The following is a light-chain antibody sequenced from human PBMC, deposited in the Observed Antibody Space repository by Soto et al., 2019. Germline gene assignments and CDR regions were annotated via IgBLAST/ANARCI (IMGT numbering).Light chain of an antibody. J-gene: IGLJ3*02. CDR1: NSNLGAGYD. CDR3: QAYDDSLTAFV. V-gene: IGLV1-40*01. CDR2: GNR. Sequence: QAVVTQPPSVPGAPGQRVTISCTGNNSNLGAGYDVHWYQQLPGAAPKLVIFGNRNRPSGVPERFSGSKSGTSASLAITGLQAEDEADYYCQAYDDSLTAFVFGGGTKVTVL.